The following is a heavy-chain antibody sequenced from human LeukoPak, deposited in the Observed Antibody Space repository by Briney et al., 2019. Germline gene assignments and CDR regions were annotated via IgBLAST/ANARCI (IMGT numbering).Heavy chain of an antibody. V-gene: IGHV3-48*03. CDR3: ARDLRAGGTWSYGVYFDL. Sequence: PGGSLRLSCVASGFTFSRFEMNWVRQAPGKGLEWISHISTGTYIAYTDSVKGRFTISRDNAKNSVYLLLNSLTPEDTAVYYCARDLRAGGTWSYGVYFDLWGRGTLVTVSS. CDR1: GFTFSRFE. CDR2: ISTGTYI. D-gene: IGHD4-17*01. J-gene: IGHJ2*01.